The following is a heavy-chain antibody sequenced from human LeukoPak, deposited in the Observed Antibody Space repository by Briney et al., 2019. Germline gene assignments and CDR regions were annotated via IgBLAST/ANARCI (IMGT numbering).Heavy chain of an antibody. Sequence: GGSLRLSCAASGFTFSSYSMNWVRQASGKGPEWVSYISSSSTIYYADSVKGRFTISRDNAKNSLYLQMNSLRAEDTAVYYCARGRYYGSGSYPVVWFDPWGQGTLVTVSS. D-gene: IGHD3-10*01. CDR1: GFTFSSYS. J-gene: IGHJ5*02. CDR3: ARGRYYGSGSYPVVWFDP. V-gene: IGHV3-48*01. CDR2: ISSSSTI.